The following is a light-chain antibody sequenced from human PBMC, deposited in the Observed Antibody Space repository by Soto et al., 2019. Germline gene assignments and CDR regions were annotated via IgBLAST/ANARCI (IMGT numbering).Light chain of an antibody. V-gene: IGKV3-15*01. CDR3: QHYKNWPWT. CDR2: GAS. J-gene: IGKJ1*01. CDR1: QSLSSN. Sequence: EIVMTQSPATLSVSPGERATLSCRASQSLSSNLAWYQHKPGQAPRLLIYGASTRATGIPARFSGSGSGTEFTLNISSLQSEDFAVYYCQHYKNWPWTFGQGTKVDIK.